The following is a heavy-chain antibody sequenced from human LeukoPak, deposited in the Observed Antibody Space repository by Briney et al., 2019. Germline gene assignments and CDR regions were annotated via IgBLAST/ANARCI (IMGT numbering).Heavy chain of an antibody. V-gene: IGHV3-7*01. CDR2: IKRDGDEK. CDR1: GFTFGAYW. CDR3: ARIIHVDYTPLYYFDH. Sequence: PGRSLRLSCAASGFTFGAYWMGWVRLTPGKGLEWVANIKRDGDEKYSVDSVKGRFTIFRDNAKNSLYLQMNSLKAEDTAVYYCARIIHVDYTPLYYFDHWGQGTLVTVSS. D-gene: IGHD3-16*01. J-gene: IGHJ4*02.